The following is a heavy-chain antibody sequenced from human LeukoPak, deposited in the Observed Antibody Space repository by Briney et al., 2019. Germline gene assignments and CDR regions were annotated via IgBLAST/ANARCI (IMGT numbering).Heavy chain of an antibody. J-gene: IGHJ4*02. CDR3: AKAAGYSYGLGYYFDY. D-gene: IGHD5-18*01. V-gene: IGHV3-23*01. CDR1: GFTFSSYA. Sequence: GGSLRLSCAASGFTFSSYAMSWVRQAPGKGLEWVSAISGSGGSTYYADSVKGRFTISRDNSKNTLYLQMNSLRAEDTAVYYCAKAAGYSYGLGYYFDYWGQGTLVTVSS. CDR2: ISGSGGST.